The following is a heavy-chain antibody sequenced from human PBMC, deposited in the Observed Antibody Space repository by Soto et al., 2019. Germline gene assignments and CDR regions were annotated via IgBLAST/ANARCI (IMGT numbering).Heavy chain of an antibody. V-gene: IGHV1-69*10. CDR2: IIPILGIA. CDR3: ARDYYDSSGYPYDAFDI. Sequence: ASVKVSCKASGGTFSSYAISWVRQAPGQGLEWMGGIIPILGIANYAQKFQGRVTITADKSTSTAYMELSSLRSEDTAVYYCARDYYDSSGYPYDAFDIWGQGTMVTVSS. J-gene: IGHJ3*02. D-gene: IGHD3-22*01. CDR1: GGTFSSYA.